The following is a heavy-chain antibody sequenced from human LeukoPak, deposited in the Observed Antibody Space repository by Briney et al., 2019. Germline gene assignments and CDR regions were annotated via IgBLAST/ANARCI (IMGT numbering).Heavy chain of an antibody. Sequence: PGGSLRLSCAASGFTFSSYSMDWVRQAPGKGLEWVSSISSSSSSYIYYADSVKGRFTISRDNAKNSLYLQMNSLRAEDTAVYYCARDGNTMVIIDYWGQGTLVTVSS. CDR1: GFTFSSYS. D-gene: IGHD3-10*01. CDR2: ISSSSSSYI. CDR3: ARDGNTMVIIDY. J-gene: IGHJ4*02. V-gene: IGHV3-21*01.